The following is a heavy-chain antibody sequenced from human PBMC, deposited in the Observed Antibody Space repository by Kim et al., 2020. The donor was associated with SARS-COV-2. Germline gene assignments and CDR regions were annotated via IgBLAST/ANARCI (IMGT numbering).Heavy chain of an antibody. Sequence: GGSLRLSCAASGFTFRDYYMTWIRQAPGKGLEWVSYITSSGSNNYYGDSVKGRFTISRDNAKNSLYLQMNSLRAEDTAVYYCARALSDALDIWGQGTMVTVSS. CDR3: ARALSDALDI. CDR2: ITSSGSNN. D-gene: IGHD3-16*02. CDR1: GFTFRDYY. J-gene: IGHJ3*02. V-gene: IGHV3-11*04.